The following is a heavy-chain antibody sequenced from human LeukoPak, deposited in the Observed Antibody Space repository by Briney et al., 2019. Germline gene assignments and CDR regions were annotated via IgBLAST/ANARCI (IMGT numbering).Heavy chain of an antibody. CDR2: ISWNSGSI. CDR3: AKDHVAGTLGGVYAYFDY. J-gene: IGHJ4*02. Sequence: GGSLRLSCAASGFTFDDYAMHWVRHAPGKGLEWVSGISWNSGSIGYADSVKGRFTISRDNAKNTLYLQMNSLRAEDTAVYYCAKDHVAGTLGGVYAYFDYWGQGTLVTVSS. V-gene: IGHV3-9*01. D-gene: IGHD6-19*01. CDR1: GFTFDDYA.